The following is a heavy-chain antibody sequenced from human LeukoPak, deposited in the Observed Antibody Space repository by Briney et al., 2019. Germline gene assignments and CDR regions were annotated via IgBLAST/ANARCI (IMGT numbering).Heavy chain of an antibody. CDR1: GYTFTTHT. D-gene: IGHD3-3*01. V-gene: IGHV1-3*03. CDR2: INAGNGNT. CDR3: ARARYETRIWPKSRYDYYHYMDV. Sequence: VASVKVFCKASGYTFTTHTIHWVRRASGQGLVWMRWINAGNGNTKYSQEFQDRVTITRDTSASTAYMELSSLRSEDMAVYYCARARYETRIWPKSRYDYYHYMDVWGKGTTVTVSS. J-gene: IGHJ6*03.